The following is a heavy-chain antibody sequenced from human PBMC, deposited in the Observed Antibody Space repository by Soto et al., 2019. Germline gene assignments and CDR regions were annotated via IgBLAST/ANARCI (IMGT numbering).Heavy chain of an antibody. Sequence: SVKVSCKASGGTFSSYAISWVRQAPGQGLEWMGGIIPIFGTANYAQKFQGRVTITADESTSTAYMELSSLRSEDTAVYYCARGDSYTRDYYYYYGMDVWGQGTTVTVS. CDR2: IIPIFGTA. J-gene: IGHJ6*02. D-gene: IGHD5-18*01. V-gene: IGHV1-69*13. CDR3: ARGDSYTRDYYYYYGMDV. CDR1: GGTFSSYA.